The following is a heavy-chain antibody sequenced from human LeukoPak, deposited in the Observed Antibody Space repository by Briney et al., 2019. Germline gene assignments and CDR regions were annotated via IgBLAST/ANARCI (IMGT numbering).Heavy chain of an antibody. CDR1: GFTFSSYA. CDR2: ISYDGSNK. J-gene: IGHJ4*02. Sequence: GRSLRLSCAASGFTFSSYAMHWVRQAPGKGLEWVAVISYDGSNKYYADSVKGRFTISRDNSKNTLYLQMNSLRAEDTAVYYCARGRSAAGTDAFDYCGQGTLVTVSS. D-gene: IGHD6-13*01. CDR3: ARGRSAAGTDAFDY. V-gene: IGHV3-30-3*01.